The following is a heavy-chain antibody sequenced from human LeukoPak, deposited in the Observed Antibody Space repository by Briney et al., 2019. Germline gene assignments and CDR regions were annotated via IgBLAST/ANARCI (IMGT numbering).Heavy chain of an antibody. Sequence: SVKVSCKASGGTFSSYAISWARQAPGQGLEWMGGIIPIFGTANYAQKFQGRVTITADKSTSTAYMELSSLRSEDTAVYYCARDRYCSGGSCYSTRGDAFDIWGQGTMVTVSS. J-gene: IGHJ3*02. CDR2: IIPIFGTA. V-gene: IGHV1-69*06. CDR3: ARDRYCSGGSCYSTRGDAFDI. CDR1: GGTFSSYA. D-gene: IGHD2-15*01.